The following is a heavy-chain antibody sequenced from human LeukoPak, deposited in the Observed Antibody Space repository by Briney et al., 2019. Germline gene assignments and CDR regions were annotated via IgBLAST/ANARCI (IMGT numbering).Heavy chain of an antibody. CDR1: GGSISSGTYY. CDR3: ARTAHGSGSYYDR. CDR2: IYYSGTT. D-gene: IGHD3-10*01. Sequence: PSETLSLTCTVSGGSISSGTYYWSWIRQHPGKGLEWIGYIYYSGTTYYNPAPKSRLTISVDTSENQFSLKLSSVTAADTAVYYCARTAHGSGSYYDRWGQGTLVTVSS. J-gene: IGHJ4*02. V-gene: IGHV4-31*03.